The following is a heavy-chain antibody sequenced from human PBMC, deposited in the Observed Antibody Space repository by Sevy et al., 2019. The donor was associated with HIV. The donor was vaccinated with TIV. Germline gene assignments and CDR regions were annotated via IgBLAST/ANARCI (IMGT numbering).Heavy chain of an antibody. D-gene: IGHD1-26*01. CDR3: AGENAWGRGYS. CDR1: GGSITSLY. CDR2: IYYNGHI. J-gene: IGHJ4*02. Sequence: SETLSLTCTVSGGSITSLYWNWIRQPPGKGLEWIANIYYNGHINYNPTLKSRVTLSLDTSKNHFSLRRSSVTAADTAMYYCAGENAWGRGYSWGQGTLVTVSS. V-gene: IGHV4-59*08.